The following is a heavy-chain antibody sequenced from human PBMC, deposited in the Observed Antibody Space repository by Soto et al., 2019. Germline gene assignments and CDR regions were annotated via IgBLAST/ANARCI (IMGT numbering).Heavy chain of an antibody. Sequence: QVQLQESGPGLVKPSETLSLTCSVSGGSISNFYWSWIRQPPGKGLEWIGFFYNSGTTNYNPSLKSRVTISVDTSKNQFSRRLSSLTAADTAVYYCGRDCSGRPTTYWGQGILVTVSS. D-gene: IGHD3-10*02. J-gene: IGHJ4*02. CDR3: GRDCSGRPTTY. V-gene: IGHV4-59*01. CDR1: GGSISNFY. CDR2: FYNSGTT.